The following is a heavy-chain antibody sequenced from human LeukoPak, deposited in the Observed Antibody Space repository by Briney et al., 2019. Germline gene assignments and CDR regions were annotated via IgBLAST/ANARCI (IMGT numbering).Heavy chain of an antibody. D-gene: IGHD3-22*01. CDR3: ASLITMIVVVIRFDY. CDR1: GGSISSSSYY. CDR2: IYYSGST. V-gene: IGHV4-39*01. J-gene: IGHJ4*02. Sequence: SGTLSLTCTVCGGSISSSSYYWGWIRQPPGKGLEWIGSIYYSGSTYYNPSLKSRVTISVDTSKNQFSLKLSSATAADTAVYYCASLITMIVVVIRFDYWGQGTLVTVSS.